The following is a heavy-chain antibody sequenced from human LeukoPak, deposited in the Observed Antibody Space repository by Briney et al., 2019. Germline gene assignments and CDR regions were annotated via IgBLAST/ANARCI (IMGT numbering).Heavy chain of an antibody. J-gene: IGHJ6*04. CDR3: ASPGRVQQQLWDYYYGMDV. CDR1: GFTVSSNY. CDR2: IYSGGST. Sequence: TGGSLRLSCAASGFTVSSNYMSWVRQAPGKELEWVSVIYSGGSTYYADSVKGRFTISRDNSKNTLYLQMNSLRAEDTAVYYCASPGRVQQQLWDYYYGMDVWGKGTTVTVSS. D-gene: IGHD6-13*01. V-gene: IGHV3-53*01.